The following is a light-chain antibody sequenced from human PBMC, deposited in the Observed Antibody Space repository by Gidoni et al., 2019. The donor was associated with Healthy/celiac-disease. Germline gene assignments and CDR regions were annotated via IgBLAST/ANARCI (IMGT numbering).Light chain of an antibody. CDR3: QQRSNWPPIT. CDR1: QSVSSY. CDR2: DAS. Sequence: IVLTQSPATLSLSPGERDTLSCRASQSVSSYLAWYQQKPGPAPRLLIYDASNRATGIPARFSGSGSGTDSTLTISSLEPEDFAVYYCQQRSNWPPITFGQGTRLEIK. J-gene: IGKJ5*01. V-gene: IGKV3-11*01.